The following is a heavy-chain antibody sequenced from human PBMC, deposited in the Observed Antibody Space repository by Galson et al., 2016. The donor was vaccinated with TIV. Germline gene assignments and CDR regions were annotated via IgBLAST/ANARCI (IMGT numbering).Heavy chain of an antibody. CDR1: GNSLNELV. CDR3: ATVAWFPGLSLDT. CDR2: FDPEVAKT. D-gene: IGHD2/OR15-2a*01. J-gene: IGHJ5*02. V-gene: IGHV1-24*01. Sequence: SVKVSCKVSGNSLNELVIHWVRQAPGKGLEWMGGFDPEVAKTVYAQKLQDRVTMAADTSTNTAYMELGSLRFEDPAVYCCATVAWFPGLSLDTWGQGTLVTVSS.